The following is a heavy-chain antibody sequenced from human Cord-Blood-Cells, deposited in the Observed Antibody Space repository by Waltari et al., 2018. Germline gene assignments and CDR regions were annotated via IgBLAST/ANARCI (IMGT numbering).Heavy chain of an antibody. CDR1: GGSFSGYY. Sequence: QVQLQQWGAGLLKPSETLSLTCAVYGGSFSGYYCSWIRQPPGKGLEWIGEINHSGSTNYNPSLKSRVTISVDTSKNQFSLKLSSVTAADTAVYYCAIRRGDYYGSGSYYNWFDPWGQGTLVTVSS. V-gene: IGHV4-34*01. D-gene: IGHD3-10*01. CDR2: INHSGST. CDR3: AIRRGDYYGSGSYYNWFDP. J-gene: IGHJ5*02.